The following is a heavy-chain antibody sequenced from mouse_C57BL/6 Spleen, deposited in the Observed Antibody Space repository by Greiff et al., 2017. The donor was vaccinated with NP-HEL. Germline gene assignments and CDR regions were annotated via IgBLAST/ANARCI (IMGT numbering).Heavy chain of an antibody. J-gene: IGHJ1*03. CDR2: IYWDDDK. CDR3: ARSRIYYYGSSYWYFDV. V-gene: IGHV8-12*01. CDR1: GFSLSTSGMG. Sequence: QVTLKESGPGILQSSQTLSLTCSFSGFSLSTSGMGVSWIRQPSGKGLEWLAHIYWDDDKRYNPSLKSRLTISKDTSRNQVFLKITSVDTADTATYYCARSRIYYYGSSYWYFDVWGTGTTVTVSS. D-gene: IGHD1-1*01.